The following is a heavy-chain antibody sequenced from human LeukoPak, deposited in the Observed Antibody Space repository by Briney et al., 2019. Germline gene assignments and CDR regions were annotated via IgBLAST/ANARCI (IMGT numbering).Heavy chain of an antibody. V-gene: IGHV1-2*02. CDR3: ARDKFEITMIVVVITTIWFDP. D-gene: IGHD3-22*01. CDR1: GGTFSSYE. Sequence: ASVKVSCKASGGTFSSYEISWVRQAPGQGLEWMGWINPNSGGTNYAQKFQGRVTMTRDTSISTAYMELSRLRSDDTAVYYCARDKFEITMIVVVITTIWFDPWGQGTLVTVSS. J-gene: IGHJ5*02. CDR2: INPNSGGT.